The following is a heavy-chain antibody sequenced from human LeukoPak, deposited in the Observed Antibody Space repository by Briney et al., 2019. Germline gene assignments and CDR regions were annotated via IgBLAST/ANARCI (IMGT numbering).Heavy chain of an antibody. J-gene: IGHJ5*02. CDR3: ARDSSGYNWFDP. Sequence: KPSETLSLTCTVSGGSIRSSYYYWSWIRQHPGKGLEWIGYIYYSGSTYYNPSLKSRVTISADTSKNQFSLKLSSVTAADTAVYYCARDSSGYNWFDPWGQGTLVTVSS. CDR2: IYYSGST. D-gene: IGHD3-22*01. CDR1: GGSIRSSYYY. V-gene: IGHV4-31*03.